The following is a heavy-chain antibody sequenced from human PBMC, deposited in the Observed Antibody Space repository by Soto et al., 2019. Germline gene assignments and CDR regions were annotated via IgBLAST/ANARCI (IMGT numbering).Heavy chain of an antibody. CDR2: ILNDGSNR. D-gene: IGHD3-10*01. CDR3: ARDDEYSGNGMDV. J-gene: IGHJ6*02. V-gene: IGHV3-33*01. Sequence: QVQLVESGGGVVQHGRSLRLSCAASEFTFSNYGMHWVRQAPGKGLEWVAVILNDGSNRYHADSVKDRFTISRDNSKNTLYLQINRLRAEDPAVYYCARDDEYSGNGMDVWGQGTTVTVS. CDR1: EFTFSNYG.